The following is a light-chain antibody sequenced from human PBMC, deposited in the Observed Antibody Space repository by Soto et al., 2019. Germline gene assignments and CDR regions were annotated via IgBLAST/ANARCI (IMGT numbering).Light chain of an antibody. Sequence: DIQMTQSPSSLSASVGDRITLTCRASQGISNHLAWFQQKPGKAPKSLIHSASNLQNWVPSRFSGSGSGTDFTLTISSLQPEDCATYYCQQYDRYPWTFGQGTKVEI. CDR3: QQYDRYPWT. CDR2: SAS. CDR1: QGISNH. J-gene: IGKJ1*01. V-gene: IGKV1-16*01.